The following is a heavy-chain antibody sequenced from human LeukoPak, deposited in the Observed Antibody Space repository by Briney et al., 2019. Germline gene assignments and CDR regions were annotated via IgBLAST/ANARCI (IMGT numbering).Heavy chain of an antibody. D-gene: IGHD6-13*01. CDR1: GYTFTSHS. Sequence: ASVKVSCKASGYTFTSHSISWVRQAPGQGLEWMGWISAYNGDTNYVQKLQGRVTMTTDTSTSTAYMELKSLRSDDTAVYYCAREEGAPIAAANIWGLGTKVTVSS. CDR2: ISAYNGDT. CDR3: AREEGAPIAAANI. J-gene: IGHJ3*02. V-gene: IGHV1-18*01.